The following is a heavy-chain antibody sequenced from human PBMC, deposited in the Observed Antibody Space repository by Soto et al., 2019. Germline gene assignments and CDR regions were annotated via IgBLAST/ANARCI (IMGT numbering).Heavy chain of an antibody. CDR1: GGSISSRGYY. V-gene: IGHV4-39*07. Sequence: PSETLSLTCTVSGGSISSRGYYWGWIRQPPGKGLEWIGTIYYSGSTYYNPSLKSRVTISVDRSKNQFSLKLSSVTAADTAVYYCARGMTTVTTLDYWGQGTLVTVSS. CDR3: ARGMTTVTTLDY. CDR2: IYYSGST. D-gene: IGHD4-4*01. J-gene: IGHJ4*02.